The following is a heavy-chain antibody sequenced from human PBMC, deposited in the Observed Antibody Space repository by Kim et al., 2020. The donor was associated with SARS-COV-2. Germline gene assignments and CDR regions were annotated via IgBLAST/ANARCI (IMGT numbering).Heavy chain of an antibody. Sequence: ADSVKGRFTISRDNAKNSLYLQMNSLRAEDTAVYYCAASYGSGSQKYFQHWGQGTLVTVSS. V-gene: IGHV3-21*01. J-gene: IGHJ1*01. CDR3: AASYGSGSQKYFQH. D-gene: IGHD3-10*01.